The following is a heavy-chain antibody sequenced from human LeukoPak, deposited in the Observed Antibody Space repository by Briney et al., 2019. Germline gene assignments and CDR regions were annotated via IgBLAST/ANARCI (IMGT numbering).Heavy chain of an antibody. CDR3: ARALNVVMRDAFDI. J-gene: IGHJ3*02. V-gene: IGHV4-59*01. D-gene: IGHD3-22*01. CDR1: GGSISSYY. Sequence: RPSETLSLTCTVSGGSISSYYWSWIRQPPGKGLEWIGYIYYSGSTNYNPSLKSRVTISVDTSKNQFSLKLSSATAADMAVYYCARALNVVMRDAFDIWGQGTMVTVSS. CDR2: IYYSGST.